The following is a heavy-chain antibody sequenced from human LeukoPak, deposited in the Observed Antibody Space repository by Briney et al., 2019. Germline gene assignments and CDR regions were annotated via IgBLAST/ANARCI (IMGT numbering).Heavy chain of an antibody. CDR2: ISGSGGST. Sequence: GGSLRLSCAASGFTFSSYAMSWVRQAPGKGLEWVSAISGSGGSTYYADSVKGRFTISRDNSKNTLYLQMNSLRAEDTAVYYCAKDPRLAVAGYYFDYWGQGTLVTVSS. D-gene: IGHD6-19*01. J-gene: IGHJ4*02. CDR3: AKDPRLAVAGYYFDY. CDR1: GFTFSSYA. V-gene: IGHV3-23*01.